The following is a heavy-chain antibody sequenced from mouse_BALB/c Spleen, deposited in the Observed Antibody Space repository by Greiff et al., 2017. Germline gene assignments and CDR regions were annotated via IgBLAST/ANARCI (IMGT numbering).Heavy chain of an antibody. D-gene: IGHD1-1*02. CDR1: GYTFTSYV. Sequence: VQLQQSGPELVKPGASVKMSCKASGYTFTSYVMHWVKQKPGQGLEWIGYINPYNDGTKYNEKFKGKATLTSDKSSSTAYMELSSLTSEDSAVYYCARTGGFYAMDYWGQGTSVTVSS. CDR3: ARTGGFYAMDY. V-gene: IGHV1-14*01. CDR2: INPYNDGT. J-gene: IGHJ4*01.